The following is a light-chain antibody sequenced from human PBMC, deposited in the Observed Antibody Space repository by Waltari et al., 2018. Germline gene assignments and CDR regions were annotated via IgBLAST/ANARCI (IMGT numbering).Light chain of an antibody. V-gene: IGKV2-30*02. Sequence: DVVMTQSPLSLPVTLGQPASISCRSSQSLVHSDGNTYLNWFKQRPGQSPRRLIYKVSNRDSGVPDRFSGSGSGTNFTLTISSLRPEDFATYYCQQSYSAPRTFGQGTKVDFK. J-gene: IGKJ1*01. CDR1: QSLVHSDGNTY. CDR3: QQSYSAPRT. CDR2: KVS.